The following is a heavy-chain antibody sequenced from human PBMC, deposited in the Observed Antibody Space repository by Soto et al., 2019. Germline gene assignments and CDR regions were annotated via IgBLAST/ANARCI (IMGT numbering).Heavy chain of an antibody. Sequence: QVQLVQSGAEVRKPGASVTVSCRSSGDSFNDYYIHWVRQAPGQGLEWMGWINPNSGVTKYAQKFQGWVSMTRDMSIRTVYMQLSRLRSDDTAVYYCARETGGATATLDYYYFYMDVWGTGTTVTVSS. CDR2: INPNSGVT. CDR3: ARETGGATATLDYYYFYMDV. CDR1: GDSFNDYY. V-gene: IGHV1-2*04. J-gene: IGHJ6*03. D-gene: IGHD7-27*01.